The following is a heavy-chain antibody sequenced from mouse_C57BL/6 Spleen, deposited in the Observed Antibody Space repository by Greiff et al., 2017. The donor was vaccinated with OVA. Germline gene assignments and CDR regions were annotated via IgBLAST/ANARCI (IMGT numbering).Heavy chain of an antibody. CDR2: IDPEDGET. CDR3: GHYYGSSYGY. V-gene: IGHV14-2*01. D-gene: IGHD1-1*01. J-gene: IGHJ2*01. Sequence: EVQLQQSGAELVKPGASVKLSCTASGFNIKDYYMHWVKQRPEQGLEWIGRIDPEDGETKYAAKFQGKATITADTSSNTAYLQLSSLTSEDTAVYYCGHYYGSSYGYWGQGTTLTVSS. CDR1: GFNIKDYY.